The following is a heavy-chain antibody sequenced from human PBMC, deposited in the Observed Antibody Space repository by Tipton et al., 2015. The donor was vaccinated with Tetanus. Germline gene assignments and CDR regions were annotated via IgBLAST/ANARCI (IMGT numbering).Heavy chain of an antibody. D-gene: IGHD2-21*01. J-gene: IGHJ4*02. V-gene: IGHV4-39*02. Sequence: TLSLTCTVSGASIRGGTFYWGWIRQPPGKGLEWIGSIYESGDTYYIPSLKSRVTIAMDTSTNQFSLSLNSMAAADTGVYYSARDQSGCFSPFECWGQGKLVPFTS. CDR2: IYESGDT. CDR3: ARDQSGCFSPFEC. CDR1: GASIRGGTFY.